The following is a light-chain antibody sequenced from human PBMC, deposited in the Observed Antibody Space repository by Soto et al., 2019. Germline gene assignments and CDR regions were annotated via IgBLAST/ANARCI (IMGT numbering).Light chain of an antibody. CDR2: GAS. CDR1: QSVNIY. CDR3: QQYDDWLRLT. J-gene: IGKJ4*01. V-gene: IGKV3D-15*01. Sequence: EIVMTQSPVTLSASPGERATLSCRASQSVNIYLAWYQQKPGQAPRLLIFGASYRATGIPARFSGSGSGTEFNLTISSLQSEDFAVYFCQQYDDWLRLTFGGGTKVDIK.